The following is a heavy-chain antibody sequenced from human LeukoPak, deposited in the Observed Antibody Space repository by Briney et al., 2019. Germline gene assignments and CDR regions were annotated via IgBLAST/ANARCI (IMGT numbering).Heavy chain of an antibody. Sequence: SVKVSCKASGGTFSSYAISWVRQAPGQGLEWMGGIIPILGTANYAQKFQGRVTITADESTSIAYMELSSLRSEDTAVYYCARCPYYYGSGSKTPQYYFDYWGQGTLVTVSS. CDR1: GGTFSSYA. J-gene: IGHJ4*02. CDR3: ARCPYYYGSGSKTPQYYFDY. CDR2: IIPILGTA. V-gene: IGHV1-69*13. D-gene: IGHD3-10*01.